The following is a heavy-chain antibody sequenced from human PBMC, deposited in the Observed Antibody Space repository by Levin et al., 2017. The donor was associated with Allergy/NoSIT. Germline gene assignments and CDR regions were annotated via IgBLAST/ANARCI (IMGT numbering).Heavy chain of an antibody. CDR1: GYTFTSYY. J-gene: IGHJ4*02. CDR3: ARDKARSIVVVVAATQRPGVLDY. D-gene: IGHD2-15*01. Sequence: ASVKVSCKASGYTFTSYYMHWVRQAPGQGLEWMGIINPSGGSTSYAQKFQGRVTMTRDTSTSTVYMELSSLRSEDTAVYYCARDKARSIVVVVAATQRPGVLDYWGQGTLVTVSS. CDR2: INPSGGST. V-gene: IGHV1-46*01.